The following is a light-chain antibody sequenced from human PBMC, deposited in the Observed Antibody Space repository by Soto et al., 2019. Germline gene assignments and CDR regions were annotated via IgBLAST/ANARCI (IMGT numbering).Light chain of an antibody. CDR1: SSNIGAGYD. Sequence: QSVLTQPPSMSGAPGQRVTISCTGSSSNIGAGYDVHWYQQHPGTAPKLLIFDNNNQPSGVPDRFSGSKSDTSASLAITGLQAEDEADYYCQSFDTSLSGFVVFGGGTKLTVL. V-gene: IGLV1-40*01. J-gene: IGLJ2*01. CDR2: DNN. CDR3: QSFDTSLSGFVV.